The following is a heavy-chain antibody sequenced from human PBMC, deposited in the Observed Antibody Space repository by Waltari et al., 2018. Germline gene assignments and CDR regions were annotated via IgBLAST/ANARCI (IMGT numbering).Heavy chain of an antibody. V-gene: IGHV4-34*01. J-gene: IGHJ4*02. Sequence: QVLLQQWGAGLLKPSETLSLTCAVYGGSFSGYYWTWIRQPPGKGVGWIGENNESGVTYYTPSLKSRVTISVDTSKNQFSLELSSVSAADTAVYYCATGRGGSSFDYWGQGTLVTVSS. CDR3: ATGRGGSSFDY. CDR2: NNESGVT. D-gene: IGHD1-26*01. CDR1: GGSFSGYY.